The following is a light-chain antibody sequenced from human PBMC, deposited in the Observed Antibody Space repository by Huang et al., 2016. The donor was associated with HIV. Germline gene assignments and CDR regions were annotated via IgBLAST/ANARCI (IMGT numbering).Light chain of an antibody. V-gene: IGKV2D-29*01. Sequence: DLVMTQTPLSLSVIPGQTAPISCKTSQSLLHSDGQTYLYWYVQKPGHPHQLLIYEVSNRDSGVPERFSGRGSGTDFTLKISRMEPEDVGFYYCMQGIQVPRTFGQGTKVEIK. J-gene: IGKJ1*01. CDR1: QSLLHSDGQTY. CDR2: EVS. CDR3: MQGIQVPRT.